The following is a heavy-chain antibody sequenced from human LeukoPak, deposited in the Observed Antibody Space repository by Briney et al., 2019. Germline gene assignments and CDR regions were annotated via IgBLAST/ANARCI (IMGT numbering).Heavy chain of an antibody. CDR2: ISSSGSVI. V-gene: IGHV3-48*03. J-gene: IGHJ4*02. Sequence: GGSLRLSCAASGFTFSSYEMSWARQAPGKGLEWVSYISSSGSVIYYADSVKGRFTISRDNAKNSLYLQMNSLRAEDTAVYYCARGGRFLWFGGDFWGPGTLVTVSS. CDR1: GFTFSSYE. D-gene: IGHD3-10*01. CDR3: ARGGRFLWFGGDF.